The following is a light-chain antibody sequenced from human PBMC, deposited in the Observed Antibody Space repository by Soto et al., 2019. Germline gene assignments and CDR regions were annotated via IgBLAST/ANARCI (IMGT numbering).Light chain of an antibody. J-gene: IGKJ1*01. V-gene: IGKV3-11*01. CDR2: DAS. CDR3: QQRSNWAARPWT. Sequence: EIVLTQSPATLSLSPGERATLSCRASQSVSSYLAWYQQKPGQAPRLLIYDASNMATGIPARFTGSGSGTDFTLTISSLEPEDFAVYYSQQRSNWAARPWTLGQGTKVEIK. CDR1: QSVSSY.